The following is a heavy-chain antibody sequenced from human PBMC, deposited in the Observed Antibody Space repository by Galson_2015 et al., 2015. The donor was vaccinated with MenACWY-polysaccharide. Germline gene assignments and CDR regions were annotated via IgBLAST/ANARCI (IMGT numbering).Heavy chain of an antibody. CDR3: ARDGCSSTNCHDYYNYYMAV. J-gene: IGHJ6*03. CDR2: VSYDGNSQ. D-gene: IGHD2-2*01. V-gene: IGHV3-30*04. CDR1: GTSFRSYA. Sequence: SLRLSCAVSGTSFRSYAMHWVRQAPGKGLEWVAVVSYDGNSQKYAEAVKGRFTISRDNSKKTVYLQMNSLRPEDTAIYSCARDGCSSTNCHDYYNYYMAVWGRGTTVIVSS.